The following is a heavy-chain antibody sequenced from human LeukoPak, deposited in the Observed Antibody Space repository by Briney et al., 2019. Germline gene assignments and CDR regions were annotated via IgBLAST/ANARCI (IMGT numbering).Heavy chain of an antibody. Sequence: GGSLRLSCAASGFTFSSYAMSWVRQAPGKGLEWVSAISGSGGSTYYADSVKGRFTISRDNSKNTLYLQMNSLRAEDTAVYYCAKAPLVVAATSYYFDYWGQGTLVTVSS. CDR3: AKAPLVVAATSYYFDY. J-gene: IGHJ4*02. CDR2: ISGSGGST. V-gene: IGHV3-23*01. CDR1: GFTFSSYA. D-gene: IGHD2-15*01.